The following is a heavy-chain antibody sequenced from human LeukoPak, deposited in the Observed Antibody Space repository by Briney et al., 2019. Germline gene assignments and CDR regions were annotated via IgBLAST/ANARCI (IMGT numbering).Heavy chain of an antibody. D-gene: IGHD5/OR15-5a*01. Sequence: GGSLRLSCAASGFAFSSYAMHWVRQAPGKGLEWVAVISYDGSNKYYADSVKGRFTISRDNSKNTLYLQMNSLRAEDTAVYYCARERNLMSRAFDIWGQGTMVTVSS. V-gene: IGHV3-30-3*01. CDR2: ISYDGSNK. J-gene: IGHJ3*02. CDR3: ARERNLMSRAFDI. CDR1: GFAFSSYA.